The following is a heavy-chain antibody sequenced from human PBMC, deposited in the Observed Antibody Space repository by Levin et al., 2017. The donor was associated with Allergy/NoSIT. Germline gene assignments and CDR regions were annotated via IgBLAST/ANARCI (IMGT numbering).Heavy chain of an antibody. CDR3: AREPTSALDV. V-gene: IGHV3-74*01. D-gene: IGHD2-2*01. CDR1: GFTFSNSW. J-gene: IGHJ3*01. CDR2: INSDGSSI. Sequence: GESLKISCAASGFTFSNSWMHRVRQAPGEGLVWVSRINSDGSSIVYADSVKGRFTISRDNAKNTVYLQMNSLTAEDTAVYFCAREPTSALDVWGQGTMVTVSS.